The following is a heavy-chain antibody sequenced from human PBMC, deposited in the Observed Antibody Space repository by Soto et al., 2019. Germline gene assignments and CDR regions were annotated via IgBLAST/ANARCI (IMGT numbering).Heavy chain of an antibody. CDR1: GFTFSSYS. CDR3: ARDRAGAQYGLDV. V-gene: IGHV3-48*02. J-gene: IGHJ6*02. CDR2: ISSSSSTI. Sequence: PGGSLRLSCAASGFTFSSYSMNWVRQAPGKGLEWVSYISSSSSTIYYVDSVKGRFTISRDNAKNSLYLRMNSLRDEDTAVYYCARDRAGAQYGLDVWGQGTTVTVSS. D-gene: IGHD1-26*01.